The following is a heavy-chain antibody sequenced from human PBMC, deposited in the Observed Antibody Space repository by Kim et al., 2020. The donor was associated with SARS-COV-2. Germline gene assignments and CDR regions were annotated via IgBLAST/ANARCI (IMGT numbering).Heavy chain of an antibody. CDR3: ARRHMTTVTNWFDP. CDR1: GGSISSSSYY. CDR2: IYYSGST. D-gene: IGHD4-17*01. Sequence: SETLSLTCTVSGGSISSSSYYWGWIRQPPGKGLEWIGSIYYSGSTYYNPSLKSRVTISVDTSKNQFSLKLSSVTAADTAVYYCARRHMTTVTNWFDPWGQGTLVTVSS. V-gene: IGHV4-39*01. J-gene: IGHJ5*02.